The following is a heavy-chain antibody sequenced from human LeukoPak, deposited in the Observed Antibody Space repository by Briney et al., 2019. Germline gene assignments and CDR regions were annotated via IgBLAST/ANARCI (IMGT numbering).Heavy chain of an antibody. V-gene: IGHV3-30*04. CDR2: ISYDGSNK. J-gene: IGHJ4*02. CDR3: ARDTTLDSSGYYSYFDY. CDR1: GFTFDSYA. D-gene: IGHD3-22*01. Sequence: GGSLRLSCAASGFTFDSYAIHWVRQAPGKGLEWVAVISYDGSNKYYADSVKGRFTISRDNSKNTLYLQMNSLRAEDTAVYYCARDTTLDSSGYYSYFDYWGQGTLVTVSS.